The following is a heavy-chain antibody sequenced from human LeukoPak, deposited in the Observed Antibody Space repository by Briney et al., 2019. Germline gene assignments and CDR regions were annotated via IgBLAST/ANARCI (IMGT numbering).Heavy chain of an antibody. Sequence: PSETLSLTCTVSGGSISSYYWSWIRQPPGKGLEWIGYIYYSGSTNYNPSLKSRVTISVDRSKNQFSLKLSSVTAADTAVYYCARDRGTMVRGVPAPATDWFDPWGQGTLVTVSS. J-gene: IGHJ5*02. CDR2: IYYSGST. CDR1: GGSISSYY. V-gene: IGHV4-59*12. D-gene: IGHD3-10*01. CDR3: ARDRGTMVRGVPAPATDWFDP.